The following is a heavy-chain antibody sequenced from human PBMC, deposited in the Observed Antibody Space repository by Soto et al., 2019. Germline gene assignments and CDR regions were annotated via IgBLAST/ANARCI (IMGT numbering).Heavy chain of an antibody. CDR3: ARLHWTGDQYCYYHMDV. D-gene: IGHD1-1*01. CDR1: GYSFSTYW. J-gene: IGHJ6*02. Sequence: GESLKISCKGFGYSFSTYWIGWVRQLPGQGLEWMGIIYPGDSDTRYSPSFQGQVTISADESITTAYLQWSSLKASDTAMYYCARLHWTGDQYCYYHMDVWGQGTTVTVSS. CDR2: IYPGDSDT. V-gene: IGHV5-51*01.